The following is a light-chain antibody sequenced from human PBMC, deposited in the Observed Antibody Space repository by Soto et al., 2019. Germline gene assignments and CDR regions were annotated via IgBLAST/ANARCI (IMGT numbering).Light chain of an antibody. Sequence: EIVLTQSPATLSVSPGERATLSCRASQSVRANLAWYQQKPGQAPRLLIYGTSTRATGIPARFSGSGSGTEFTLTISSLQSEDSAVYYCQHYNNWPYTFGPGTKVDIK. J-gene: IGKJ2*01. CDR2: GTS. V-gene: IGKV3-15*01. CDR1: QSVRAN. CDR3: QHYNNWPYT.